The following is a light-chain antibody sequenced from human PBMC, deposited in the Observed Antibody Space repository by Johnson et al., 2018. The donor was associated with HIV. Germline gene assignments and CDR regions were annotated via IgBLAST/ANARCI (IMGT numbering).Light chain of an antibody. Sequence: QLVLTQPPSVSAAPGQKVTISCSGSSSNIGNNYVSWYQQLPGTARKLLIYDNNKRPSGIPDRFSGSKSGTSATLGITGLQTGAEADYYCGTWDSGLSGGLYLFGPGTKVTVL. CDR3: GTWDSGLSGGLYL. J-gene: IGLJ1*01. CDR1: SSNIGNNY. V-gene: IGLV1-51*01. CDR2: DNN.